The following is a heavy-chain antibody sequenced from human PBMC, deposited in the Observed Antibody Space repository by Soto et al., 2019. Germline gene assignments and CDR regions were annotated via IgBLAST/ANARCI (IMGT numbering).Heavy chain of an antibody. CDR1: GYSFTSYW. D-gene: IGHD3-22*01. Sequence: SLKISCKGSGYSFTSYWIGWVRQMPGKGLEWMGIIYPGDSDTRYSPSFQGQVTISADKSISTAYLQWSSLKASDTAMYYCARRGDSSGYYSSYYYGMDVWGQGTTVTVSS. CDR2: IYPGDSDT. V-gene: IGHV5-51*01. CDR3: ARRGDSSGYYSSYYYGMDV. J-gene: IGHJ6*02.